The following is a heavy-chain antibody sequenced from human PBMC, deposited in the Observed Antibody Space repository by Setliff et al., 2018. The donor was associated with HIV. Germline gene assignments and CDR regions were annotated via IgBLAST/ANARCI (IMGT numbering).Heavy chain of an antibody. CDR3: ATDCAVVGGTGSLDS. J-gene: IGHJ4*02. D-gene: IGHD1-26*01. Sequence: GGSLRLSCAASGFTFSTYWMSWVRQAPGKGLEWVANIKQDGSEKNYMDSVKGRFTISRDNAKNSLFLQMNSLRVEDTAVYYCATDCAVVGGTGSLDSWGQGTLVTVSS. CDR2: IKQDGSEK. CDR1: GFTFSTYW. V-gene: IGHV3-7*05.